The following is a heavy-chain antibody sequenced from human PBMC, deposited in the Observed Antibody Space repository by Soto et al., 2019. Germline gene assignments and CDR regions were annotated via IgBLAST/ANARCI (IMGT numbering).Heavy chain of an antibody. Sequence: SETLSLTCTVSGGSISSYYWSWIRQPPGKGLEWIGYIYYSGSTNYNPSLKSRVTISVDTSKNQFSLKLSSVTAADTAVYYCARDVTYYYGSGSYYVWYFDYWGQGTLVTVSS. J-gene: IGHJ4*02. CDR1: GGSISSYY. D-gene: IGHD3-10*01. CDR3: ARDVTYYYGSGSYYVWYFDY. CDR2: IYYSGST. V-gene: IGHV4-59*01.